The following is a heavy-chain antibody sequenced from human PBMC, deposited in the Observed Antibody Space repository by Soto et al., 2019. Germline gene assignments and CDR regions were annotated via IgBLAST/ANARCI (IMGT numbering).Heavy chain of an antibody. V-gene: IGHV3-23*01. J-gene: IGHJ6*02. CDR1: EFTFSLYV. CDR3: ARGGHDVWGTGAHYSGLHV. CDR2: ISGSGAST. Sequence: GGSLRLSCVGSEFTFSLYVIGWVRQAPGKGPDWVSFISGSGASTYYADSVKGRFAISRDNSKNTVYLQMNNLRPEDTAIYSCARGGHDVWGTGAHYSGLHVCGPGPTVAV. D-gene: IGHD5-12*01.